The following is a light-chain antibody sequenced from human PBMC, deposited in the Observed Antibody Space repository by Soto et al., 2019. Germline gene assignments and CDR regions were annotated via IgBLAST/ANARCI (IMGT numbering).Light chain of an antibody. CDR3: SSYTNSNTRV. V-gene: IGLV2-14*01. CDR2: EVS. Sequence: QPVLTRPASVSGSPGQSITISCTGTNSDVGDYNYVSWYQQHPGKAPKLIIYEVSNRPSGISDRFSASKSGNTASLTISGLQAEDEADYYCSSYTNSNTRVFGTGTKLTVL. J-gene: IGLJ1*01. CDR1: NSDVGDYNY.